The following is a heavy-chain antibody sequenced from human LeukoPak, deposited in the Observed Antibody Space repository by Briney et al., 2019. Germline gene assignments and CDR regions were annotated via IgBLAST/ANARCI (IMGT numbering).Heavy chain of an antibody. J-gene: IGHJ6*02. V-gene: IGHV4-34*01. CDR1: GGSFSGYY. Sequence: SETLSLTCAVYGGSFSGYYWSWIRQPPGKGLEWIGEINHSGSTNYNPSLKSRVTISVDTSKNQFSLKLSSVTAADTAVYYCARAVHDDSDLGGMDVWGQGTTVTVSS. CDR2: INHSGST. D-gene: IGHD4-17*01. CDR3: ARAVHDDSDLGGMDV.